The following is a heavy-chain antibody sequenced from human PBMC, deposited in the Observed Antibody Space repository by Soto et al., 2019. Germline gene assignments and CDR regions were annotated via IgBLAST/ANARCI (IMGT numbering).Heavy chain of an antibody. V-gene: IGHV3-23*01. Sequence: GGSLRLSCTASGFTSRTYAMTWFRQAPGKGLEWVSAISGSAGTFYATSVKGRFTISRDNSRSTVYLQMHSLRAEDSAIYYCAKEKDYDFNWGSDRFTSHYWGRGTLVTVSS. CDR1: GFTSRTYA. J-gene: IGHJ4*02. CDR3: AKEKDYDFNWGSDRFTSHY. D-gene: IGHD3-16*02. CDR2: ISGSAGT.